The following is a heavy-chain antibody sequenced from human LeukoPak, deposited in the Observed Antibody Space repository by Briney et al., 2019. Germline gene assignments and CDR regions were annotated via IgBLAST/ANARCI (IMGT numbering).Heavy chain of an antibody. V-gene: IGHV4-34*01. CDR3: ARRRVRLGAAAVDLNA. Sequence: SETLSLTCAVYGGSFSGYYWSWIRQPPGKGLEWIGEINHSGSTNYNPSLKSRVTISVDTSKNQFSLKLSSVTAADTAVYYCARRRVRLGAAAVDLNAWGQGTPVTVSS. D-gene: IGHD6-13*01. CDR2: INHSGST. J-gene: IGHJ5*02. CDR1: GGSFSGYY.